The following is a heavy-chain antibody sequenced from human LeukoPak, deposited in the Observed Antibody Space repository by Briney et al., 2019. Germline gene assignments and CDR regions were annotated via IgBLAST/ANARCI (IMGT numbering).Heavy chain of an antibody. CDR3: ARAWGYCSGDSCYGAFDI. J-gene: IGHJ3*02. D-gene: IGHD2-15*01. CDR1: GFTFSSYA. CDR2: ISYDGSNK. V-gene: IGHV3-30*04. Sequence: PGGSLRLSCAASGFTFSSYAMHWVRQAPGKGLEWVAVISYDGSNKYYADSVKGRFTISRDNSKNTLYLQMNSLRAEDTAVYYCARAWGYCSGDSCYGAFDIWGQGTMVTVSS.